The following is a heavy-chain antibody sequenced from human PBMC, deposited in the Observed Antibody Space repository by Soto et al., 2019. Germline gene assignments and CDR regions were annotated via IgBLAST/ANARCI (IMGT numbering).Heavy chain of an antibody. D-gene: IGHD2-2*01. CDR3: ARGVVVVPAAVSYWFDP. J-gene: IGHJ5*02. CDR1: GGTFSSYA. V-gene: IGHV1-69*01. CDR2: IIPIFGTA. Sequence: QVQLVQSGAEVKKPGSSVKVSCKASGGTFSSYAISWVRQAPGQGLEWMGGIIPIFGTANYAQKYQRRVTITADESTSTAYMELSSLRSEDTAVYYCARGVVVVPAAVSYWFDPWGQGTLVTVSS.